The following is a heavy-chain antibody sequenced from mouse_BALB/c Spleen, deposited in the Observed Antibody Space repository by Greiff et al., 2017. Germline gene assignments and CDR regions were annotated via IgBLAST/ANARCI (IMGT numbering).Heavy chain of an antibody. V-gene: IGHV1S135*01. CDR3: TREEKNFYAMDY. J-gene: IGHJ4*01. CDR2: IDPYNGGT. CDR1: GYAFTSYN. Sequence: LVESGPELVKPGASVKVSCKASGYAFTSYNMYWVKQSHGKSLEWIGYIDPYNGGTSYNQKFKGKATLTVDKSSSTAYMHLNSLTSEDSAVYYCTREEKNFYAMDYWGQGTSVTVSS.